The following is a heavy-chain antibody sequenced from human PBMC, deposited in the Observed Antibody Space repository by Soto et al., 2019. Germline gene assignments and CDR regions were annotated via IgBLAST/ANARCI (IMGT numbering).Heavy chain of an antibody. CDR3: LRPTYFSDSSGYTRCLDY. Sequence: EVQLVESGGGLVQPGGSLRLSCAGSGFTLSDHYIDWVRQAPGKALEWVGRSRDKPQGYSSAYAASVKGRFTTSRDASKNSAYLQMNRMKTEDTAVYYCLRPTYFSDSSGYTRCLDYWGQGALVTVSS. CDR1: GFTLSDHY. V-gene: IGHV3-72*01. D-gene: IGHD3-22*01. J-gene: IGHJ4*02. CDR2: SRDKPQGYSS.